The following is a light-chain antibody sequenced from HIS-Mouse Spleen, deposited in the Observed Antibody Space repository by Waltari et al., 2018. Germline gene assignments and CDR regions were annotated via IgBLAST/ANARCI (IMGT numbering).Light chain of an antibody. Sequence: QSALTQPASVSGSPGQSITISCTGTSRDVGSYNFVSLYQQHPGKAPKLMIYEGSKRPSGVSNRFSGSKSGNTASLTISGLQAEDEADYYCCSYAGSSTWVFGGGTKLTVL. CDR3: CSYAGSSTWV. CDR2: EGS. CDR1: SRDVGSYNF. V-gene: IGLV2-23*01. J-gene: IGLJ3*02.